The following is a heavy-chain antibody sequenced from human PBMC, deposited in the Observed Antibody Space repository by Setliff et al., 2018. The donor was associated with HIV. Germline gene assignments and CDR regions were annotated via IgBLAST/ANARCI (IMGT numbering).Heavy chain of an antibody. CDR1: GGSFSGHY. J-gene: IGHJ6*03. V-gene: IGHV4-34*01. CDR3: ARGRQFTFWSAYMHMDV. CDR2: INHSGST. Sequence: SETLSLTCAVYGGSFSGHYWTWIRQAPGKGLEWIGEINHSGSTNYNPSLKSRVAISVDTSKNQFSLKVNSVTAADTAIYYCARGRQFTFWSAYMHMDVWGKGTSVTVSS. D-gene: IGHD3-3*01.